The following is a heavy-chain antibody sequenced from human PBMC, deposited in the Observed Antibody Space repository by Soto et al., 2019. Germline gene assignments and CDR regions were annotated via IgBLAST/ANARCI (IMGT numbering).Heavy chain of an antibody. Sequence: QVPLVQSGAEVKQTGSSVKISCKTSGHPLSYRYLHWFRQAPGQAFEWMGRMRPLIGDTNNAQKVHDRLTLTRDRPMTTAYMELRSLTSDETAIYYCAGEGSYETLSGNSHIFDWGQGTLVSVSS. CDR1: GHPLSYRY. J-gene: IGHJ4*02. V-gene: IGHV1-45*02. CDR3: AGEGSYETLSGNSHIFD. CDR2: MRPLIGDT. D-gene: IGHD3-9*01.